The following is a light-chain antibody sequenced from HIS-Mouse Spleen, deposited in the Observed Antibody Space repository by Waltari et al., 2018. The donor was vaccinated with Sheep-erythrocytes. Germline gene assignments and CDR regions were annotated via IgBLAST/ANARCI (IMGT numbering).Light chain of an antibody. CDR1: SSDVGGYNY. CDR3: SSYTSSSTWV. Sequence: QSALTQPASVSGSPGQSITISCTGTSSDVGGYNYVSWYQQHPGKAPKLMIYEVSTRPSGVSNLFSGSKSGNTAALTISGLQAEDEADYYCSSYTSSSTWVFGGGTKLTVL. V-gene: IGLV2-14*01. J-gene: IGLJ3*02. CDR2: EVS.